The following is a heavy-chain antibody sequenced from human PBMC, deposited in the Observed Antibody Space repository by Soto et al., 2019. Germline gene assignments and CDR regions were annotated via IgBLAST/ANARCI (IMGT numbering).Heavy chain of an antibody. CDR2: IYYSGST. J-gene: IGHJ4*02. CDR3: GRGKLRFLEWLYFDY. CDR1: GGSISSYY. Sequence: SETLSLTCTVSGGSISSYYWSWIRQPPGKGLEWIGYIYYSGSTNYNPSLKSRVTISVDTSKNQFSLKLSSVTAADTAVYYCGRGKLRFLEWLYFDYWGQGTLVTVSS. V-gene: IGHV4-59*01. D-gene: IGHD3-3*01.